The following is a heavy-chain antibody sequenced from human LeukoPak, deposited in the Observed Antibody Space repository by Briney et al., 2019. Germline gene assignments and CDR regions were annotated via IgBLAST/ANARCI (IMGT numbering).Heavy chain of an antibody. D-gene: IGHD5-18*01. Sequence: PSETLSLTCAVYGGSFSGYYWSWIRQPPGKGLEWIGEINHSGSTNYNPSLKSRVTISVDTSKNQFSLKLSSVTAADTAVYYCARMYSYGYYYYYYYMDVWGKGTTVTVSS. J-gene: IGHJ6*03. CDR1: GGSFSGYY. CDR2: INHSGST. CDR3: ARMYSYGYYYYYYYMDV. V-gene: IGHV4-34*01.